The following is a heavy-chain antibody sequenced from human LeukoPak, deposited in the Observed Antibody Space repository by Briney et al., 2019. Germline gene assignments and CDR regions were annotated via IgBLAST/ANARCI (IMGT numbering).Heavy chain of an antibody. V-gene: IGHV3-53*01. CDR2: IYSGGST. CDR3: ARDYGSGSYPYYYYYMDV. D-gene: IGHD3-10*01. CDR1: GFTVSSNY. Sequence: GGSLRLSCAASGFTVSSNYMSWVRQAPGKGLEWVSVIYSGGSTYYADSVKGRFTISRDNSKNTLYLQMNSLRAEDTAVYYCARDYGSGSYPYYYYYMDVWGKGTTVTVSS. J-gene: IGHJ6*03.